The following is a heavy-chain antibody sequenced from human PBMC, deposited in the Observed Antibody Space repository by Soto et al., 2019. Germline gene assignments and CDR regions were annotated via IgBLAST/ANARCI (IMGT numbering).Heavy chain of an antibody. V-gene: IGHV3-74*01. D-gene: IGHD2-21*02. J-gene: IGHJ4*02. CDR1: GFSFSGYW. CDR3: TRALDGMMPTAF. CDR2: SNSAGTYT. Sequence: EVQLVESGGGLVQPGGSLRLSCAASGFSFSGYWMHWVRQVPGQAPTWVSRSNSAGTYTDSADSVRGRFTISKDTASNTLYLQMNSLRVEDTAVYYCTRALDGMMPTAFWGQGTLVTVSS.